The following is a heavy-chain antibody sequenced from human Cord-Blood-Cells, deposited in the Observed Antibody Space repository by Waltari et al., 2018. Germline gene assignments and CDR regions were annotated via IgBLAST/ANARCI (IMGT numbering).Heavy chain of an antibody. CDR3: ARGLAVAGTEAYYYYYGMDV. Sequence: QVQLQQWGAGLLKPSETLSLTCAVYGGSFSGYYWSWIRQPPGKGLEWIGEINHSGSTHYNPSLKSRVTISVDTSKNQFSLKLSSVTAADTAVYYCARGLAVAGTEAYYYYYGMDVWGQGTTVTVSS. D-gene: IGHD6-19*01. CDR2: INHSGST. J-gene: IGHJ6*02. CDR1: GGSFSGYY. V-gene: IGHV4-34*01.